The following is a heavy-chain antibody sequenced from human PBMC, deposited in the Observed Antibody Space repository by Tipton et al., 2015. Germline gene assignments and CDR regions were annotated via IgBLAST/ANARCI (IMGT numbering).Heavy chain of an antibody. D-gene: IGHD2-8*01. CDR2: IFYSGST. J-gene: IGHJ3*02. Sequence: TLSLTCTVSGGSITGTTYYWGWIRQPPGKGLEWSGSIFYSGSTYYNPSLESRVTISVDTSKNQFSLQLNSVTPEDTAVYYCARRVRNGVLDIWGRGTVVTASS. CDR1: GGSITGTTYY. CDR3: ARRVRNGVLDI. V-gene: IGHV4-39*01.